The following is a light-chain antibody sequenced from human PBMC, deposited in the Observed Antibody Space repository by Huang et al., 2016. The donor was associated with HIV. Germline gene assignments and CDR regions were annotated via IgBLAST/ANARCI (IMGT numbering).Light chain of an antibody. CDR1: RSVSSN. V-gene: IGKV3-15*01. CDR2: GSS. Sequence: IVMTQSPATLSVSPGERVTVSCRATRSVSSNLAWYQQRPGQAPRLLSYGSSTRAPGIPARFSGSGSGTDFSLTISSLQSEDVALYYWQQYNNWRLSFGGGTMVDI. J-gene: IGKJ4*01. CDR3: QQYNNWRLS.